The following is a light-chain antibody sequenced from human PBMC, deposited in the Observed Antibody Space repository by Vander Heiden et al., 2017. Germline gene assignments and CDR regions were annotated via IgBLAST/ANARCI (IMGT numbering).Light chain of an antibody. Sequence: DPVTITCRASQGISSYLAWYQQKPGKAPKLLIYAASTLQSGVPSRFSGSGSGTEFTLTISSLQPEDFATYYGQQLNSYLETFGQGTKVEIK. CDR3: QQLNSYLET. J-gene: IGKJ1*01. CDR2: AAS. V-gene: IGKV1-9*01. CDR1: QGISSY.